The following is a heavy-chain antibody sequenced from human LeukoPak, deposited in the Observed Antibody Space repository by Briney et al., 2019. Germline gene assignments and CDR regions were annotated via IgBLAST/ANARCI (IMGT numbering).Heavy chain of an antibody. CDR3: ARAGDQQSLDY. Sequence: SETLSLTCTVSGGSISSGSYYWSWIRQPAGKGLEWIGYIYYSGSTNYNPSLKSRVTISVDTSKNQFSLKLSSVTAADTAVYYCARAGDQQSLDYWGQGTLVTVSS. CDR2: IYYSGST. J-gene: IGHJ4*02. D-gene: IGHD2-2*01. CDR1: GGSISSGSYY. V-gene: IGHV4-61*10.